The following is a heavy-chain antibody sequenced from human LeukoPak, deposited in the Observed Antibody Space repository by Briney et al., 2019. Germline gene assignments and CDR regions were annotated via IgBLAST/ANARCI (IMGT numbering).Heavy chain of an antibody. V-gene: IGHV3-15*01. CDR3: TTNDAFDI. J-gene: IGHJ3*02. Sequence: GGPLRLSCAASGFPFSNAWMHWVRQATGKGLECVGRITTKTAGGTTDYAATVKGRFTISRDDSKNTLYLQMNSLKTEDTAVYYCTTNDAFDIWGQGTMVTVSS. CDR2: ITTKTAGGTT. CDR1: GFPFSNAW.